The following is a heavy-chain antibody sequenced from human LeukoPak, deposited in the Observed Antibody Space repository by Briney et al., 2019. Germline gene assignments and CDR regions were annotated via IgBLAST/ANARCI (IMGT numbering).Heavy chain of an antibody. V-gene: IGHV3-33*01. D-gene: IGHD4-11*01. Sequence: GGSLRLSCAASGFTFSSYGMHWVRQAPGKGLEWVAVIWYDGSNKYYADSVKGRFTISRDNSKNTLYLQMNSLRAEDTAVYYCARDFPPVTTGGAYYYYGMDVWGQGTTVTVSS. CDR1: GFTFSSYG. CDR2: IWYDGSNK. J-gene: IGHJ6*02. CDR3: ARDFPPVTTGGAYYYYGMDV.